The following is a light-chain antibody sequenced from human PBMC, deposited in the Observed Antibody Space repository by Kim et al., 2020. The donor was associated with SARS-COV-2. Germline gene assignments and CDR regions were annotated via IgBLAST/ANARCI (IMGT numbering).Light chain of an antibody. CDR3: ASWDDSLSGWV. J-gene: IGLJ3*02. CDR2: SNT. V-gene: IGLV1-44*01. CDR1: SSDIGNNT. Sequence: RITITCSGSSSDIGNNTVSWYQQFPGTTPKLLIYSNTQRPSRVPDRFSGSKSGTSASLAISELQSEDEADYYCASWDDSLSGWVFGGGTQLTVL.